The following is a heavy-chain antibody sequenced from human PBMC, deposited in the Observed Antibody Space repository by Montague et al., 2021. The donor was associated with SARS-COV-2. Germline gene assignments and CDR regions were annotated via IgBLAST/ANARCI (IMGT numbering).Heavy chain of an antibody. V-gene: IGHV4-34*01. CDR2: INHSGTT. D-gene: IGHD4-23*01. CDR3: ARWDPQTLTLIGLRGKSASDY. J-gene: IGHJ4*02. CDR1: GGSFSGYY. Sequence: SETLSLTCAVYGGSFSGYYWTWIRRSPGKGPEWIAEINHSGTTNYNFNPSLRSRVTISVDTSKSQFSLKLSSVTAADTGVYYCARWDPQTLTLIGLRGKSASDYWGQGTLVTVSS.